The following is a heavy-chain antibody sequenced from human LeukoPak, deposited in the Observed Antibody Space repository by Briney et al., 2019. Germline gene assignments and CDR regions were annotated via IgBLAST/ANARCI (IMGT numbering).Heavy chain of an antibody. Sequence: GASVKVSCKASGYTFTSYAMHWVRQAPGQRLEWMGWINAGNGNTKYSQKFQGRVTITRDTSASTAYMELSSLRSEDTAVYYCARARRGVEMATIFDFWGQGTLVTVSS. CDR1: GYTFTSYA. CDR3: ARARRGVEMATIFDF. V-gene: IGHV1-3*01. D-gene: IGHD5-24*01. CDR2: INAGNGNT. J-gene: IGHJ4*02.